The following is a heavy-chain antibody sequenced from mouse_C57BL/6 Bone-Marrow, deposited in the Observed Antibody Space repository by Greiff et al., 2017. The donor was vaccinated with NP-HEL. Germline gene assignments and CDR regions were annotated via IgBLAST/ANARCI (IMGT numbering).Heavy chain of an antibody. CDR3: GGSYGGYAMDY. Sequence: QVQLQQSGAELMKPGASVKLSCKATGYTFTGSWIEWVKQRPGHGLEWIGEILPGSGSTNYNEKFKGKATFTADTSSNTACMQLSSLTTEDSDIYYCGGSYGGYAMDYWGQGTSVTVSS. V-gene: IGHV1-9*01. J-gene: IGHJ4*01. D-gene: IGHD1-1*02. CDR2: ILPGSGST. CDR1: GYTFTGSW.